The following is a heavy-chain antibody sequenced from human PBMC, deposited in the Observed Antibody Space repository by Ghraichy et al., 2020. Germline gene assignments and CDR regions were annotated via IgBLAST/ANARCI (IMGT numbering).Heavy chain of an antibody. CDR2: ISSSSSTI. V-gene: IGHV3-48*04. J-gene: IGHJ1*01. D-gene: IGHD3-22*01. Sequence: GGSLNISCAASGFTFSSYSMNWVRQAPGKGLEWVSYISSSSSTIYYADSVKGRFTISRDNAKNSLYLQMNSLRAEDTAVYYCARGQYYYDSSGYYNTPAEYFQHWGQGTLVTVSS. CDR1: GFTFSSYS. CDR3: ARGQYYYDSSGYYNTPAEYFQH.